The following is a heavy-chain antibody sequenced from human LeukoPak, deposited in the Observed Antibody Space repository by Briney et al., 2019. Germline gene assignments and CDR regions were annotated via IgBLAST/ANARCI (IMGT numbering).Heavy chain of an antibody. J-gene: IGHJ6*02. Sequence: GGSLRLSCAASGFTFSSYWMSWVRQAPGKGLEWVANIKQDGSEKYYVDSVKGRFTISRDNAKNSLYLQMNSLRAEDTAVYYCAREVYDSSGPVPLYYYYGMDVWGQGTTVTVSS. D-gene: IGHD3-22*01. CDR2: IKQDGSEK. CDR1: GFTFSSYW. CDR3: AREVYDSSGPVPLYYYYGMDV. V-gene: IGHV3-7*03.